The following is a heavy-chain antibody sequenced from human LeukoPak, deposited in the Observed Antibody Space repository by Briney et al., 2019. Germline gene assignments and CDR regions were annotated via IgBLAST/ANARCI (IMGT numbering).Heavy chain of an antibody. CDR2: MNPNSGNT. Sequence: ASVKVSCKASGYTFTSYDINWVRQATGQGLEWMGWMNPNSGNTGYAQKFQGRVTVTRNTSISTAYMELSSLRSEDTAVYYCARVDDSSGYYRYESFDPWGQGTLVTVSS. D-gene: IGHD3-22*01. CDR3: ARVDDSSGYYRYESFDP. J-gene: IGHJ5*02. V-gene: IGHV1-8*01. CDR1: GYTFTSYD.